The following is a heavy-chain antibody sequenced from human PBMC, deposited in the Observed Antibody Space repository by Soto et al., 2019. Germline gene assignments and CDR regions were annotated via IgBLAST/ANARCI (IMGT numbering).Heavy chain of an antibody. Sequence: VAVIWYDGSNKYYADSVKGRFTISRDNSKNTLYLQMNSLRAEDTAVYYCARDSQVVVATTVRSYYYYGMDVWGQGTTVTVSS. V-gene: IGHV3-33*01. J-gene: IGHJ6*02. D-gene: IGHD2-15*01. CDR3: ARDSQVVVATTVRSYYYYGMDV. CDR2: IWYDGSNK.